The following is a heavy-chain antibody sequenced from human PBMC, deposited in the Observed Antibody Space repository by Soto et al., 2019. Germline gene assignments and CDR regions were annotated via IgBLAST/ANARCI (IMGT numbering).Heavy chain of an antibody. D-gene: IGHD2-2*01. CDR3: ARDLGTYPAMPYYYGIDV. CDR2: IWYDGSNK. CDR1: GGTCSSYG. V-gene: IGHV3-33*01. Sequence: GGSLRLSCAAAGGTCSSYGRHWVRQAPGKGLEWVAVIWYDGSNKYYADSVKGRFTISRDNSKNTLYLQMNSLRAEDTAVYYCARDLGTYPAMPYYYGIDVSGQRTTVTVSS. J-gene: IGHJ6*02.